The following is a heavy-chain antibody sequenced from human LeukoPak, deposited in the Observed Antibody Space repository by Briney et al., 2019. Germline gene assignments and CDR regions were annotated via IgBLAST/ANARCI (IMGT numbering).Heavy chain of an antibody. CDR1: GYIFTAHY. CDR3: ARGGGLDV. V-gene: IGHV1-2*06. D-gene: IGHD3-16*01. CDR2: IHPSSGGT. J-gene: IGHJ6*02. Sequence: GASVKVSCKASGYIFTAHYIHWVRQAPGQGLEWVGRIHPSSGGTEYAQNFQGRVTVTRDTSITTAYMELNRLTSDDTAVYYCARGGGLDVWGQGATVTVSS.